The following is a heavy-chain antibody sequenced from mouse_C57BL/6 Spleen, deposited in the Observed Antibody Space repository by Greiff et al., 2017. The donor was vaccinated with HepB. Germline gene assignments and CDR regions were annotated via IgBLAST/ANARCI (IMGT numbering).Heavy chain of an antibody. D-gene: IGHD1-1*01. CDR2: IDPSDSET. CDR3: ARRTVVARGYFDV. J-gene: IGHJ1*03. CDR1: GYTFTSYW. Sequence: VQLQQSGAELVRPGSSVKLSCKASGYTFTSYWMHWVKQRPIQGLEWIGNIDPSDSETHYNQKFKDKATLTVDNSSSTAYMQLSSLTSEDSAVYYCARRTVVARGYFDVWGTGTTVTVSS. V-gene: IGHV1-52*01.